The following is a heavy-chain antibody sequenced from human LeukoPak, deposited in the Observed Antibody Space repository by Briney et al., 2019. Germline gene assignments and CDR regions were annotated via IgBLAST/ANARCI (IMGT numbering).Heavy chain of an antibody. D-gene: IGHD2-2*01. Sequence: GGSLRLSCAASGFTFSSYEMNWVRQAPGKGLEWVAVISYDETYEYYADSVKGRFTISRDNYKNTLYLQMNSLRVEDTAIYYCAKDRYARGGDSNYFDYWGQGTLVTVSS. CDR1: GFTFSSYE. J-gene: IGHJ4*02. CDR3: AKDRYARGGDSNYFDY. CDR2: ISYDETYE. V-gene: IGHV3-30*18.